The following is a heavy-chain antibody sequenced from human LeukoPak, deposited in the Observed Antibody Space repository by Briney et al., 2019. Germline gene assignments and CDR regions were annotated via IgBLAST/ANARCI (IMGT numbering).Heavy chain of an antibody. CDR1: GFTFSSYW. D-gene: IGHD1-26*01. J-gene: IGHJ4*02. CDR3: ARDQVGATWVRGTGGFDY. Sequence: GSLRLSCAASGFTFSSYWMHWVRQAPGKGLVWVSHINSDGSSTTYADSVKGRFTISRDDAKNTLYLQMNSLRAEDTAVYYCARDQVGATWVRGTGGFDYWGQGTLVTVSS. CDR2: INSDGSST. V-gene: IGHV3-74*01.